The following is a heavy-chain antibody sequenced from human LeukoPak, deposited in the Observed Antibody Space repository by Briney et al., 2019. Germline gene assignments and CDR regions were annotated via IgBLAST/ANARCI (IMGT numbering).Heavy chain of an antibody. CDR1: GGSISSNS. D-gene: IGHD5-24*01. CDR3: ARGGWLPTSGFDY. Sequence: SETLSLTCTVSGGSISSNSWSWIRQPPGKGLEWIGYLYDSGSTRYSPSLKRPVTISEDTSKNQFSLKLTSVTAADTAVYYCARGGWLPTSGFDYWGQGTLVTVSS. V-gene: IGHV4-59*01. CDR2: LYDSGST. J-gene: IGHJ4*02.